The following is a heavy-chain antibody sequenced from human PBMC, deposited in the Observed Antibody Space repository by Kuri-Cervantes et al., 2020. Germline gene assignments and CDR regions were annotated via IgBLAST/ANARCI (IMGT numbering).Heavy chain of an antibody. D-gene: IGHD6-13*01. Sequence: SGPTLVKPTQTLTLTCTFSGFSLSTSGVGVGWIRQPPGKALEWLALIYWDDDKRYSPSLKSRLTITKDTSKNQVVLTMTNMDPVDTATYYCARTSDIAAAGQYYFDYWGQGTPVTVSS. CDR1: GFSLSTSGVG. CDR3: ARTSDIAAAGQYYFDY. J-gene: IGHJ4*02. V-gene: IGHV2-5*02. CDR2: IYWDDDK.